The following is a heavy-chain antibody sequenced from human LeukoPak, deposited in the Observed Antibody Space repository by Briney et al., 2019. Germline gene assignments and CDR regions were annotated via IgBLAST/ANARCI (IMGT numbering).Heavy chain of an antibody. Sequence: GRSLRLSCAASGFTFSSYEMNWVRQAPGKGLEWVSYISSSGSTIYYADSVKGRFTISRDNAKNSLYLQMNSLRAEDTAVYYCARVTNYYDSSGYYRVFDYWGQGTLVTVSS. CDR1: GFTFSSYE. J-gene: IGHJ4*02. V-gene: IGHV3-48*03. CDR3: ARVTNYYDSSGYYRVFDY. CDR2: ISSSGSTI. D-gene: IGHD3-22*01.